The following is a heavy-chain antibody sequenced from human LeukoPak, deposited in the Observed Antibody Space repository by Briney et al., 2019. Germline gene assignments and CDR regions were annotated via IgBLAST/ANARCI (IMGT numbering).Heavy chain of an antibody. CDR1: GYTFTSYY. V-gene: IGHV1-46*01. Sequence: ASVKVPCKASGYTFTSYYMRWVRQAPGQGLEWMGIINPSGGSTSYAQKFQGRVTMTRDMSTSTVYMELSSLRSEDTAMYYCARDEALNWFDSWGQGTLVTVSS. J-gene: IGHJ5*01. CDR2: INPSGGST. CDR3: ARDEALNWFDS.